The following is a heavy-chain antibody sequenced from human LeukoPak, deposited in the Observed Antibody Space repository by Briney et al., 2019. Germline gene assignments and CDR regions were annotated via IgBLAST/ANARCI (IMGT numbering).Heavy chain of an antibody. D-gene: IGHD1-1*01. V-gene: IGHV3-7*01. CDR3: TRLGLEVGGPNWFDP. CDR1: GFTFSSYW. J-gene: IGHJ5*02. CDR2: IKQDGSEK. Sequence: GGSLRLSCAASGFTFSSYWMSWVRQAPGKGLEWVANIKQDGSEKYYVDSVKGRFTISRDNAKNSLYLQMNSLRVEDTAVYYCTRLGLEVGGPNWFDPWGQGTLVTVSS.